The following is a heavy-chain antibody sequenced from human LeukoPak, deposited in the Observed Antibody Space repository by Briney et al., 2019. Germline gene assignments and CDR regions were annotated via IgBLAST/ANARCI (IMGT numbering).Heavy chain of an antibody. Sequence: SETLSLTCTVSGGSLSSYYWSWIRQPPGTGLEWIGYIYYSGSTNYNPSLKSRVTISVDTSKNQFSLKLSSVTAADTAVYYCARNYDFWIGFYTGQWGFDPWGQGTLVTVSS. D-gene: IGHD3-3*01. CDR1: GGSLSSYY. J-gene: IGHJ5*02. CDR2: IYYSGST. CDR3: ARNYDFWIGFYTGQWGFDP. V-gene: IGHV4-59*01.